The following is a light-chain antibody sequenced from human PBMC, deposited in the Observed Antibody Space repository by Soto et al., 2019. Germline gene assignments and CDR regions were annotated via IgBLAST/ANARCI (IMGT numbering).Light chain of an antibody. CDR3: QQYGSSPRT. CDR1: QSVSNSY. Sequence: EIVLTQSPGTLSLSPGERATLSCMASQSVSNSYLAWYQQKPGQAPRLLIYGASNRATGIPDRFSGSGSGTDFTLTISRLEPEDFAVYYCQQYGSSPRTFGQGTKGDIK. J-gene: IGKJ1*01. V-gene: IGKV3-20*01. CDR2: GAS.